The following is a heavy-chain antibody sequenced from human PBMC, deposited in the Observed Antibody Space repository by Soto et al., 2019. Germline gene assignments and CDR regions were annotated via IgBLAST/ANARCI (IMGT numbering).Heavy chain of an antibody. CDR2: INHSGST. D-gene: IGHD3-10*01. CDR3: ARGPYGAYNCFDP. CDR1: GGSFSGYY. Sequence: SETLSLTCAVYGGSFSGYYWSWIRQPPGKGLEWIGEINHSGSTNYNPSLKSRVTISVDTSKNQFSLKLISVTAADTAVYSCARGPYGAYNCFDPWGQGTLVTVSS. J-gene: IGHJ5*02. V-gene: IGHV4-34*01.